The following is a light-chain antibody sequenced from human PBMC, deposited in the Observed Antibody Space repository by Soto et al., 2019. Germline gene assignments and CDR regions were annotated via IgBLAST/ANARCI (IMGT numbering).Light chain of an antibody. Sequence: IVMTQSAAPLSVSPGERATLSCRASQSISGKLAWYQQKSGQAPRLLVYGASTRATGIPARFSGRGSGTEYTLPISSLQSEDFAVYYCQQYDNWPRPFGQGTKVDI. CDR3: QQYDNWPRP. J-gene: IGKJ1*01. CDR2: GAS. V-gene: IGKV3-15*01. CDR1: QSISGK.